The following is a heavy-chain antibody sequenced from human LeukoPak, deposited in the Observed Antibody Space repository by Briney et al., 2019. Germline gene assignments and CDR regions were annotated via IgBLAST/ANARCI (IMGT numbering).Heavy chain of an antibody. CDR2: ISSSSSYI. Sequence: GGSLRLSCAAPGFTFSSYNMNWVRQAPGKGLEWVSSISSSSSYIYYADSVKGRFTISRDNAKNSLYLQMNSLRAEDTAVYYCARDLLYYYDSSGYYPNWFDPWGQGTLVTVSS. V-gene: IGHV3-21*01. D-gene: IGHD3-22*01. CDR1: GFTFSSYN. J-gene: IGHJ5*02. CDR3: ARDLLYYYDSSGYYPNWFDP.